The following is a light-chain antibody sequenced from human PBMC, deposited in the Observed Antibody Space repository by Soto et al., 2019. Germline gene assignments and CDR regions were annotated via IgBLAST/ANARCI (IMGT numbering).Light chain of an antibody. J-gene: IGKJ2*01. Sequence: EIVMTQSPATLSVSPGERATLSCRACQSISSELAWYQQRPGQPPRLLIYGASTRATGVPDRFTGSGSGSDFTLTISGLQSEDFAVYYCQQGHNWPLTFGQGTRLEI. CDR1: QSISSE. CDR3: QQGHNWPLT. CDR2: GAS. V-gene: IGKV3-15*01.